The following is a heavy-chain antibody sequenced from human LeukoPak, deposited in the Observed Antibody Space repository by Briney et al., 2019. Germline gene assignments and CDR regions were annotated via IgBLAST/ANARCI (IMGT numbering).Heavy chain of an antibody. D-gene: IGHD5-12*01. CDR1: GFTFSSYA. CDR3: AKGLARDGYNSD. J-gene: IGHJ4*02. V-gene: IGHV3-23*01. Sequence: GGSLRLSCAASGFTFSSYAMSWVRQAPGKGLEWVSAISGSGGSTYYADSVRGRFTISRDNSKNTLYLQMNSLRAEDTAVYYCAKGLARDGYNSDWGQGTLVTVSS. CDR2: ISGSGGST.